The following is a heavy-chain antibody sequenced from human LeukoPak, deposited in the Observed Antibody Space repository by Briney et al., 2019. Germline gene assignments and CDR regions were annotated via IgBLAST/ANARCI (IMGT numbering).Heavy chain of an antibody. CDR1: GGSISSGSYY. V-gene: IGHV4-39*01. Sequence: SETLSLTCTVSGGSISSGSYYWSWIRQPPGKGLEWIGIIYHSGNTYYNPSLKSRVTISVDTSKNQFSLKLNSATAADTAVYYCARHEYSNYPLDYWGQGTLVTVSS. D-gene: IGHD4-11*01. CDR2: IYHSGNT. J-gene: IGHJ4*02. CDR3: ARHEYSNYPLDY.